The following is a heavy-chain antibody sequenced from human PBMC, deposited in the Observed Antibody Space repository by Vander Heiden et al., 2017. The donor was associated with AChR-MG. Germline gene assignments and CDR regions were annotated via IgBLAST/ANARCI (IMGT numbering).Heavy chain of an antibody. Sequence: QVQLVQSGAEVKKPGASVKVSCKASGSTFTGYYMHWVRQAPGQGLEWMGWINPNSGGTNYAQKFQGRVTMTKDTSISTAYMELSRLRSDDTAVYYCASAPVVVNYPYNWFDPWGQGTLVTVSS. CDR3: ASAPVVVNYPYNWFDP. CDR1: GSTFTGYY. CDR2: INPNSGGT. V-gene: IGHV1-2*02. J-gene: IGHJ5*02. D-gene: IGHD3-22*01.